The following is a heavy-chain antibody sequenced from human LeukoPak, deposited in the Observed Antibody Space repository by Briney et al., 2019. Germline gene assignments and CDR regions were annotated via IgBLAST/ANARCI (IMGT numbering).Heavy chain of an antibody. CDR1: GFAFSRYL. CDR3: ARAAGNTYAMDV. V-gene: IGHV3-74*03. CDR2: IQTDEKDT. Sequence: PGGSLRLSCAASGFAFSRYLMHWVCHAPGKGLVWVSRIQTDEKDTTYADSVKGRFTISRDNAKNTLYLQVDSLRVDEDTAVYYCARAAGNTYAMDVWGKGTTVTVSS. D-gene: IGHD2/OR15-2a*01. J-gene: IGHJ6*03.